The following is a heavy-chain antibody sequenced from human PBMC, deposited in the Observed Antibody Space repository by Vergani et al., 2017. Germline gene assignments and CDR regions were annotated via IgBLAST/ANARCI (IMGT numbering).Heavy chain of an antibody. CDR1: GGSISSYY. V-gene: IGHV4-59*01. J-gene: IGHJ3*02. D-gene: IGHD4-17*01. Sequence: QVQLQESGPGLVKPSETLSLTCTVSGGSISSYYWSWIRQPPGKGLEWIGYIYYSGSTNYNPSLKSRVTISVDTSKNQFSLKLSSVTAADTAGYYCARDYGDYVFSAFDIWGQGTMVTVSS. CDR3: ARDYGDYVFSAFDI. CDR2: IYYSGST.